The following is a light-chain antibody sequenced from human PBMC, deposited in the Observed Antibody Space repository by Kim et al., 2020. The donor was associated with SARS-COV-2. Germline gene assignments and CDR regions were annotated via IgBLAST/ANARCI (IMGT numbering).Light chain of an antibody. CDR3: QQYDNLPPLT. J-gene: IGKJ4*01. CDR1: QDISNY. CDR2: DAS. Sequence: DIQMTQSPSSLSASVGDRVTITCQASQDISNYLNWYQQKPGKAPKLLSYDASNLETGVPSRFSGSGSGTDFTFTISSLQPEDIATYYCQQYDNLPPLTFGRGTKVDIK. V-gene: IGKV1-33*01.